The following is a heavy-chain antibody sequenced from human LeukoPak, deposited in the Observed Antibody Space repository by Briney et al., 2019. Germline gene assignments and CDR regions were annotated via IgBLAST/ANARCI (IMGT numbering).Heavy chain of an antibody. V-gene: IGHV3-66*01. D-gene: IGHD3-10*01. Sequence: GGSLRLSCAASGFTVSSNYMSWVRQAPGKGLEWVSVIYSGGSTYYADSVKGRFTISRDNSKNTLYLQMNSLRAEDTAVYYCARVYGSGSYHYYMDVRGKGTTVTISS. CDR1: GFTVSSNY. J-gene: IGHJ6*03. CDR3: ARVYGSGSYHYYMDV. CDR2: IYSGGST.